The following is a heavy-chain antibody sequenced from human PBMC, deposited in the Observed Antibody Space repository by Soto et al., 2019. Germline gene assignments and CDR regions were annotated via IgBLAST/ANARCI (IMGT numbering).Heavy chain of an antibody. CDR2: ISSSSSYI. CDR1: GFTFSTYS. J-gene: IGHJ6*02. Sequence: EVQLVESGGGLVKPGGSLRLSCAASGFTFSTYSMNWVRQAPGKGLEWVSSISSSSSYIYYADSVKGRFTISRDNAKNSLYLKMSSLRAEDTAVYYWARYDSSGYYWSYYYYAMDVWGQGTTVTVSS. V-gene: IGHV3-21*01. D-gene: IGHD3-22*01. CDR3: ARYDSSGYYWSYYYYAMDV.